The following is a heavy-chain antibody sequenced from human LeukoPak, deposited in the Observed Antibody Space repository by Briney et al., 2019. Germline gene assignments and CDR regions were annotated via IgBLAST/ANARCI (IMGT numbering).Heavy chain of an antibody. CDR3: ARDHYYYGSGSYAPYYYYYMDV. D-gene: IGHD3-10*01. Sequence: GASVKVSCKASGGTFSSYAISWVRQAPGQGLEWMGGIIPIFGTANYAQKFQGRVTITADESTSTAYMELSSLRSEDTAVYYCARDHYYYGSGSYAPYYYYYMDVWGKGTTVTISS. J-gene: IGHJ6*03. CDR1: GGTFSSYA. V-gene: IGHV1-69*13. CDR2: IIPIFGTA.